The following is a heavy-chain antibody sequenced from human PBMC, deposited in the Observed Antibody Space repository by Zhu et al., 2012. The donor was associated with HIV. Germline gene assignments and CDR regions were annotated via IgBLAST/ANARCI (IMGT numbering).Heavy chain of an antibody. Sequence: QVQLQQWGAGLLKPSETLSLTCAVYGGSFSDYYWSWIRQPPGKGLEWIGEINHSGSTNFNPSLKSRVTISVDTSKNQFSLNLNSVTAADTAVYYCARARGAGSYGLDWSDPWGQGTLVTVSS. J-gene: IGHJ5*02. D-gene: IGHD1-26*01. V-gene: IGHV4-34*01. CDR1: GGSFSDYY. CDR3: ARARGAGSYGLDWSDP. CDR2: INHSGST.